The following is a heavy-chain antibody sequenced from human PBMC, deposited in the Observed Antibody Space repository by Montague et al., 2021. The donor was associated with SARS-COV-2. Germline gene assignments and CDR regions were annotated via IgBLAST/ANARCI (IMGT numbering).Heavy chain of an antibody. CDR1: GGSISSYY. J-gene: IGHJ3*02. V-gene: IGHV4-59*01. CDR2: IYYSGST. Sequence: SETLSLTCTVSGGSISSYYWSWIWKPPGKGLDRNGYIYYSGSTNYNPYLRSRVTISVDMSKNQFSLKLSSVTAADTAVYYCARGSGWMEKAFDIWGQGTMVTVSS. D-gene: IGHD6-19*01. CDR3: ARGSGWMEKAFDI.